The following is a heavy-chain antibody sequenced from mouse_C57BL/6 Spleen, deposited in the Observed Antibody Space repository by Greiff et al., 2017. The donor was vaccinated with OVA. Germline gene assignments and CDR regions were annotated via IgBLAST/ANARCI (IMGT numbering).Heavy chain of an antibody. CDR1: GYTFTSYW. D-gene: IGHD1-1*01. CDR2: IYPGSGST. CDR3: ARETLYGSSLYAMDY. Sequence: QVQLQQPGAELVKPGASVKMSCKASGYTFTSYWITWVKQRPGQGLEWIGDIYPGSGSTNYNEKFKSTATLTVDTSSSTTHMQLSSLTSEDSAVYYYARETLYGSSLYAMDYWGQGTSVTVSS. J-gene: IGHJ4*01. V-gene: IGHV1-55*01.